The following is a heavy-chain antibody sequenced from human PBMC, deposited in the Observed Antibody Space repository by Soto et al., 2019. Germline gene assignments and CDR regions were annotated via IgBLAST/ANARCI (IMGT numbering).Heavy chain of an antibody. CDR1: GFTFSSYG. J-gene: IGHJ6*02. D-gene: IGHD6-19*01. V-gene: IGHV3-30*18. CDR2: ISYDGSNK. Sequence: GGSLRLSCAASGFTFSSYGMHWVRQAPGKGLEWVAVISYDGSNKYYADSVKGRFTISRDNSKNTLYLQMNSLGAEDTAVYYCAKDGQQWQGFYYYYGMDVWGQGTTVTVSS. CDR3: AKDGQQWQGFYYYYGMDV.